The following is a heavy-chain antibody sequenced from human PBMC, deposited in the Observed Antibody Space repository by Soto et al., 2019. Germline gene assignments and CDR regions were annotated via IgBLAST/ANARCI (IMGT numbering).Heavy chain of an antibody. V-gene: IGHV3-30*18. CDR3: AKSRGSGNTGIDV. CDR1: GFTFSSYG. CDR2: ISYDGSTK. J-gene: IGHJ6*02. D-gene: IGHD3-10*01. Sequence: QVQLVESGVGVVQPGRSLRLSCAASGFTFSSYGMHWVREAPGKGLEWVAVISYDGSTKYYADTVKGRFTISRDNSKNTMYLQMNSLRAVDTSVYYCAKSRGSGNTGIDVWGPGTTVTVSS.